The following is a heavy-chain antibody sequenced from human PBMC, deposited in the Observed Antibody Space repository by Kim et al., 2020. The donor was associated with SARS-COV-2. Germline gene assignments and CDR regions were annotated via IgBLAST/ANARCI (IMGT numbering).Heavy chain of an antibody. CDR2: INAGNGNT. D-gene: IGHD6-19*01. V-gene: IGHV1-3*01. CDR1: GYTFTSYA. CDR3: ARVVGTVFDRYSSGWFSFDY. Sequence: ASVKVSCKASGYTFTSYAMHWVRQAPGQRLEWMGWINAGNGNTKYSQKFQGRVTITRDTSASTAYMELSSLRSEDTAVYYCARVVGTVFDRYSSGWFSFDYWGQGTLVTVSS. J-gene: IGHJ4*02.